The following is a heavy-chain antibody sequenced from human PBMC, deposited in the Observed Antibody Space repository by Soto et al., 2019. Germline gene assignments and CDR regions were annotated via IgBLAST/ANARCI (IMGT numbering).Heavy chain of an antibody. D-gene: IGHD2-2*02. CDR1: GFSFGDYW. CDR3: AILGICYYTGLYFDY. J-gene: IGHJ4*02. V-gene: IGHV3-7*03. Sequence: PGGSLRLSCAASGFSFGDYWMSWVRQAPGKGLEWVAHMKKDGSEKYYVDSVKGRFTVSRDNTKSSLYLQMSSLRAEDTAVYYCAILGICYYTGLYFDYWGQGTLVTVSS. CDR2: MKKDGSEK.